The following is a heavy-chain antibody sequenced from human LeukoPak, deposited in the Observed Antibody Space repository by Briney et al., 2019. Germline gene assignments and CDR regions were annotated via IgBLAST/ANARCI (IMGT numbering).Heavy chain of an antibody. CDR3: ARSRHHYDILTGYKNWLDP. D-gene: IGHD3-9*01. Sequence: SETLSLTCTVSGGSISSYYWSWIRQPPGKGLEWIGYIYYSGSTNYNPSLKSRVTISVDTSKNQFSLKLSSVTAADTAVYYCARSRHHYDILTGYKNWLDPWGQGTLVTVSS. V-gene: IGHV4-59*01. J-gene: IGHJ5*02. CDR2: IYYSGST. CDR1: GGSISSYY.